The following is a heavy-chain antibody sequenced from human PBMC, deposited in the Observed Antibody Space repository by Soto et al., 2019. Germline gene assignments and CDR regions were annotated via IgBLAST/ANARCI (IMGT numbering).Heavy chain of an antibody. CDR1: GFTFSNYG. CDR3: ARDSYPQLLSRYNWFDP. Sequence: QVQLVESGGGVVQPGRSLRLSCAASGFTFSNYGMHWVRQAPGKGLEWVGVIWYDGSNKYYADSVKGRFTISRDNSKNTLYLQMNSLRVEDTAVYYCARDSYPQLLSRYNWFDPWGQGTPVTVSS. J-gene: IGHJ5*02. V-gene: IGHV3-33*01. CDR2: IWYDGSNK. D-gene: IGHD2-2*01.